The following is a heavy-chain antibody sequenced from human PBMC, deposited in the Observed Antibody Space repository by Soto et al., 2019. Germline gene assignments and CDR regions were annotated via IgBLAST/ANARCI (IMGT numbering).Heavy chain of an antibody. V-gene: IGHV1-2*04. J-gene: IGHJ3*02. CDR2: INPNSGGT. Sequence: ASVKVSCKASGYTFTGYYMHWVRQAPGQGLEWMGWINPNSGGTNYAQKFQGWVTMTRDTSISTAYMELSRLRSDDTAVYYCARGYSLKYSSSAGFHRDAFDIWGQGTMVTVSS. CDR3: ARGYSLKYSSSAGFHRDAFDI. CDR1: GYTFTGYY. D-gene: IGHD6-6*01.